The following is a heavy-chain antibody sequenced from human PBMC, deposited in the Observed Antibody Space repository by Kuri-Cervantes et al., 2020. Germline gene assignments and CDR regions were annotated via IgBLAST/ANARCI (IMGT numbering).Heavy chain of an antibody. CDR2: INPNSGGT. V-gene: IGHV1-2*04. Sequence: ASVKVSCKASGYTFTSYAMNWVRQAPGQGLEWMGWINPNSGGTNYAQKFQGWVTMTRDTSISTAYMELSRLRSDDTAVYYCARGLYDILACMDVWGQGTTVTVSS. CDR1: GYTFTSYA. CDR3: ARGLYDILACMDV. D-gene: IGHD3-9*01. J-gene: IGHJ6*02.